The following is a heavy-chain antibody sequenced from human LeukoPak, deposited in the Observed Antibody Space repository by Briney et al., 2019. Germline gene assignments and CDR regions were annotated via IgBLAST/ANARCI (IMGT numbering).Heavy chain of an antibody. CDR1: GFTFSSYA. D-gene: IGHD3-3*01. J-gene: IGHJ6*02. CDR2: IWYDGSNK. Sequence: GGSLRLSCAASGFTFSSYAMSWVRQAPGKGLEWVAVIWYDGSNKYYADSVKGRFTISRDNSKNTVYLQMNSLRAEDTAVYYCARGRDYDFWSGYYIYVYYYGMDVWGQGTMVTVSS. V-gene: IGHV3-33*08. CDR3: ARGRDYDFWSGYYIYVYYYGMDV.